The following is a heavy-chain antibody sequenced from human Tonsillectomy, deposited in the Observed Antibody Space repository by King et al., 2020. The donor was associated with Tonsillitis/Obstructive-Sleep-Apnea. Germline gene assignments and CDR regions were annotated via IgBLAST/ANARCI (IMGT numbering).Heavy chain of an antibody. V-gene: IGHV5-51*01. Sequence: QLVQSGAEVNKPGASLVISCKPSGYSFTNYWIGWVRQMPGKGLEWMGLIYPADSDTRYSPSFQGQVTIAADRSTSTAYLQWSSLQASDTAMYYCVRQFAGHIVHAFDIWGQGTMVTVSS. CDR3: VRQFAGHIVHAFDI. CDR2: IYPADSDT. D-gene: IGHD1-26*01. CDR1: GYSFTNYW. J-gene: IGHJ3*02.